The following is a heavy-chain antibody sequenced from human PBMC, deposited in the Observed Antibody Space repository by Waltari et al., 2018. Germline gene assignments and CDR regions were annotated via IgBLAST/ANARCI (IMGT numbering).Heavy chain of an antibody. Sequence: EVHLVESGGGSVQSGGSLRLSCEASGFSFSRYAVCWVRQAPGKGLEWVSSITGSGDSTYDADSVRGRFTISRDNSKNTVSLQMNSLRVEDTATYYCAKVPYNDFWTGYFFFDLWGQGTLVSVSS. CDR1: GFSFSRYA. CDR2: ITGSGDST. CDR3: AKVPYNDFWTGYFFFDL. D-gene: IGHD3-3*01. V-gene: IGHV3-23*04. J-gene: IGHJ4*02.